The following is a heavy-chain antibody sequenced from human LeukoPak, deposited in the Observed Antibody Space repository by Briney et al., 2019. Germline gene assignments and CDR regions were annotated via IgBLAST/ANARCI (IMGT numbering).Heavy chain of an antibody. CDR2: INHSGST. V-gene: IGHV4-34*01. Sequence: RPSETLSLTCAVYGGSFSGYYWSWIRQPPGKGLEWIGEINHSGSTNYNPSLKSRVTISVDTSKNQFSLKLSSVTAADTAVYYCARGVNYDSSGYYTYYFDYWGQGTLVTVSS. J-gene: IGHJ4*02. CDR1: GGSFSGYY. CDR3: ARGVNYDSSGYYTYYFDY. D-gene: IGHD3-22*01.